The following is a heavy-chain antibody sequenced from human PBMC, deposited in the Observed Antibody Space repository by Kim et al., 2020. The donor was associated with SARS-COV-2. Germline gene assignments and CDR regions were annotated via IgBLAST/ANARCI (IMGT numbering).Heavy chain of an antibody. V-gene: IGHV1-69*13. J-gene: IGHJ6*02. CDR2: IIPIFGTA. CDR3: ARVRDTAILTAYYYYGMDV. D-gene: IGHD5-18*01. Sequence: SVKVSCKASGGTFSSYAISWVRQAPGQGLEWMGGIIPIFGTANYAQKFQGRVTITADESTSTAHMELSSLRSEDTAVYYCARVRDTAILTAYYYYGMDVWGQGTTVTVSS. CDR1: GGTFSSYA.